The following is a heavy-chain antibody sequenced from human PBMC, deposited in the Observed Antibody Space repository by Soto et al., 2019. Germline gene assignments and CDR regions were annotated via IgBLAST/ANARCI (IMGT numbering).Heavy chain of an antibody. V-gene: IGHV3-15*01. Sequence: EAHLVQSGGGLVKPGGSLRLSCAASGFSFSKAWMSWVRLTPGKGLEWVGRIKNKPDGGTTDYPAPVRGRFTISRDDSRSTLYLQMNSLKTEDTAVYYCITDPYYDFWSGYHFDYWCQGTLVTVSS. CDR3: ITDPYYDFWSGYHFDY. J-gene: IGHJ4*02. CDR1: GFSFSKAW. D-gene: IGHD3-3*01. CDR2: IKNKPDGGTT.